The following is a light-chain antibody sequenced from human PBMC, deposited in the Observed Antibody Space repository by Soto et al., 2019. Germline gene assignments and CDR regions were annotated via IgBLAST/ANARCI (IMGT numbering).Light chain of an antibody. CDR3: QHSYSTPPYT. J-gene: IGKJ2*01. V-gene: IGKV1-39*01. CDR1: QSISTY. Sequence: DIPMTQSPSSLSASVGDRVTITCRASQSISTYLNWYQQKPGKAPKLLIYAASSLQSGVPSRFSGSGSGTDFTLSISSLQPEDVATYYCQHSYSTPPYTFGQGTKLEIK. CDR2: AAS.